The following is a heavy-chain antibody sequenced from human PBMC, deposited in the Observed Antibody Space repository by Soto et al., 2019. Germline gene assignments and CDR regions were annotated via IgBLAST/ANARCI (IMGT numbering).Heavy chain of an antibody. CDR1: GFTLSSHR. J-gene: IGHJ6*02. Sequence: GGSLRLSCAASGFTLSSHRMHWVRQAPGEGLAWVSRINSDGSSTNYADSVKGRFVISRDNAKNTLYLQMNSLRVEDTAVFYCARAGPSSSYYYTLDVWGQGIAVTVSS. V-gene: IGHV3-74*01. CDR3: ARAGPSSSYYYTLDV. CDR2: INSDGSST.